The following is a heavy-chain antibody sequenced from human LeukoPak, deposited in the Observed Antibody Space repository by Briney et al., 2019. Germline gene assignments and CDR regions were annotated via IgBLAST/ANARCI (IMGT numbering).Heavy chain of an antibody. CDR1: GGSISSSSYY. Sequence: SETLSLTCTVSGGSISSSSYYWGWIRQPPGKGLEWIGSIYYSGSTYYNPSLKSRVTISVDTSKNQFSLKLSSVTAADTAVYYCARHGSLRSRRGGFGYWGQGTLVTVSS. D-gene: IGHD3-16*02. CDR3: ARHGSLRSRRGGFGY. J-gene: IGHJ4*02. V-gene: IGHV4-39*01. CDR2: IYYSGST.